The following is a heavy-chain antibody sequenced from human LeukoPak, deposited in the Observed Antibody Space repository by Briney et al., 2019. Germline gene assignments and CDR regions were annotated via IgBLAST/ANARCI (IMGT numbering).Heavy chain of an antibody. J-gene: IGHJ4*02. CDR3: ARGGWKDYFDY. Sequence: GGSLRLSCAASVFTFSDYSLNWVRQAPGTGLEWVSSISGTSDYICYADSGKGRFTMSRDYTKNLLFLQMNSLRAEDTAVYYCARGGWKDYFDYWGQGALVTVSS. D-gene: IGHD1-1*01. CDR2: ISGTSDYI. CDR1: VFTFSDYS. V-gene: IGHV3-21*01.